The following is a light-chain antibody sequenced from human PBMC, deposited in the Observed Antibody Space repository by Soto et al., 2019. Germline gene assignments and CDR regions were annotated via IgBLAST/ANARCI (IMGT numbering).Light chain of an antibody. CDR2: WAS. CDR1: QTVLSSSNNKNY. V-gene: IGKV4-1*01. Sequence: DIVMTESPDSLAVSLGERATINCKSSQTVLSSSNNKNYLGWYQHKLGQPPKLLIYWASTRESGVPDRFSGSGSRTDFTLTINSLQAEDVAVYYCQQYSSNPRTFGGGTKVEIK. J-gene: IGKJ4*01. CDR3: QQYSSNPRT.